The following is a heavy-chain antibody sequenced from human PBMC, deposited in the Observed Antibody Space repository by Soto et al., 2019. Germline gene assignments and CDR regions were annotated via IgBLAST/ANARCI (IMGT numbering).Heavy chain of an antibody. Sequence: PGGSLRLSCAASGFTFSSYAMHWVRQAPGKGLEWVAVISYDGSNKYYADSVKGRFTISRDNSKNTLYLQMNSLRAEDTAVYYCASGFPDRSGYYGPLYWGQGTLVTVSS. J-gene: IGHJ4*02. CDR2: ISYDGSNK. V-gene: IGHV3-30-3*01. CDR3: ASGFPDRSGYYGPLY. D-gene: IGHD3-22*01. CDR1: GFTFSSYA.